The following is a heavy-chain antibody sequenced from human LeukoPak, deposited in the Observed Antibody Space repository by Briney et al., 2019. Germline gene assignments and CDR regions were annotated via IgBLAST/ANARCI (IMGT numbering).Heavy chain of an antibody. J-gene: IGHJ4*02. CDR1: GGSFSGYY. V-gene: IGHV4-34*01. Sequence: SETLSLTCAVYGGSFSGYYWSWIRQPPGKGLEWIREINHSGSTNYNPSLKSRVTISVDTSKNQFSLKLSSVTAADTAVYYCARDRGYYSSGWHRGFDYWGQGTLVTVSS. D-gene: IGHD6-19*01. CDR3: ARDRGYYSSGWHRGFDY. CDR2: INHSGST.